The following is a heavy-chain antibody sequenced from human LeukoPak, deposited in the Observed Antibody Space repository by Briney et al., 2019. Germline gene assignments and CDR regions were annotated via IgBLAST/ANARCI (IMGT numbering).Heavy chain of an antibody. Sequence: PGGSLRLSCAASGFTFSSYGMNWVRQAPGKGLEWVSYIGTTTSTIYYADSVKGRFTISRDNAKNSLYLQMNSLRDEDTAVYYCARDHPDYGGNSGFDYWGQGTLVTVSS. CDR3: ARDHPDYGGNSGFDY. J-gene: IGHJ4*02. CDR2: IGTTTSTI. V-gene: IGHV3-48*02. CDR1: GFTFSSYG. D-gene: IGHD4-23*01.